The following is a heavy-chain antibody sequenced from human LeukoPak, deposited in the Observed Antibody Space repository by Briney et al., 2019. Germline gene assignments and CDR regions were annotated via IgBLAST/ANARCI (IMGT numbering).Heavy chain of an antibody. J-gene: IGHJ5*02. D-gene: IGHD1-20*01. V-gene: IGHV4-34*01. Sequence: SETLSLTCAVYGGSFSGYYWSWIRQPPGKGLEWIGEINHSGSTNYNPSLKSRVTISVDTSKNQFSLKLSSVTAADTAVYYCVRGRATRITGKGGYCDLWPQGTGDTVSS. CDR3: VRGRATRITGKGGYCDL. CDR2: INHSGST. CDR1: GGSFSGYY.